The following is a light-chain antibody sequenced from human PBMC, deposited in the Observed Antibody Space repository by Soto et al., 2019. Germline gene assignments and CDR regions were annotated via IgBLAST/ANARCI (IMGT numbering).Light chain of an antibody. CDR2: TND. CDR3: ATWHDYYYV. V-gene: IGLV1-44*01. CDR1: TANIGTNT. J-gene: IGLJ1*01. Sequence: QTVVTQPPSASGTPGQRVTISCSGGTANIGTNTVNWFQHLPGSAPKLLIYTNDQRPSGVPDRFSGSRSGTSASLAISGLQSEDEADYYCATWHDYYYVFGTGTKLTVL.